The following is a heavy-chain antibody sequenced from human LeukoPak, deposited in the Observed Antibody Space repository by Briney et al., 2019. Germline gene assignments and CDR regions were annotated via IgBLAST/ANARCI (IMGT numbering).Heavy chain of an antibody. V-gene: IGHV3-48*03. J-gene: IGHJ6*02. D-gene: IGHD4-17*01. CDR1: GFTFSLYE. CDR2: ISRSGGTI. CDR3: ARDRMGAGDYVPYYYYGMDV. Sequence: GGSLRLSCAASGFTFSLYEVNWVRQAPGKGLEWISYISRSGGTIYYADSVKGRFTISRDNSKNTLYLQMNSLRAEDTAVYYCARDRMGAGDYVPYYYYGMDVWGQGTTVTVSS.